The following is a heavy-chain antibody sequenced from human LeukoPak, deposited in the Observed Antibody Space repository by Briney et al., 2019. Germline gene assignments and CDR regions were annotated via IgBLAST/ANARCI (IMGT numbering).Heavy chain of an antibody. J-gene: IGHJ5*02. CDR1: GFTFSSYW. CDR3: ARWSHYNWNDPGWFDP. D-gene: IGHD1-20*01. Sequence: GGSLRLSCAASGFTFSSYWMNWVRQAPGKGLEWVANIIQDGSEKYCVDSVKGRFTISRDNAKNSLYLQMNSLRAEDTAVYYCARWSHYNWNDPGWFDPWGQGTLVTVSS. V-gene: IGHV3-7*01. CDR2: IIQDGSEK.